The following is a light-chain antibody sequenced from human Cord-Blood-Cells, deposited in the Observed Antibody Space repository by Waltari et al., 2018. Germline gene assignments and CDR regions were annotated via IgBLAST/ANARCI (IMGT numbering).Light chain of an antibody. J-gene: IGLJ1*01. CDR2: SNN. CDR1: SSNLGSIT. CDR3: AAWDDSLNGYG. V-gene: IGLV1-44*01. Sequence: QSVLLQPPSASGTPGQRVPIPCSGRSSNLGSITATWYQQPPGTAPKLLIHSNNQCCSAVPCRFSGSKSGTSASLAISGLQSEDEADYYCAAWDDSLNGYGFGTGTKVTV.